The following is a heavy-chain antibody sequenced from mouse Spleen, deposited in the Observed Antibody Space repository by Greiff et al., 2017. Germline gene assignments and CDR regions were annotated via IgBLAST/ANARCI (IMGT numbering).Heavy chain of an antibody. J-gene: IGHJ4*01. CDR2: IYPGDGDT. Sequence: QVQLQQSGPELVKPGASVKISCKASGYAFSSSWMNWVKQRPGKGLEWIGRIYPGDGDTNYNGKFKGKATLTADKSSSTAYMQLSSLTSEDSAVYFCARRVGNYDAMDYWGQGTSVTVSS. CDR3: ARRVGNYDAMDY. CDR1: GYAFSSSW. V-gene: IGHV1-82*01. D-gene: IGHD2-1*01.